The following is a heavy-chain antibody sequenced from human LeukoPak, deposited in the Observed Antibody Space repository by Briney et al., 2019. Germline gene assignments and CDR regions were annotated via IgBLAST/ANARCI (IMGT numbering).Heavy chain of an antibody. V-gene: IGHV3-21*01. Sequence: GGSLRLSCAASGFTFSSYSMNWVRQAPGKGLGWVSSISSSSIYTYYADSVKGRFTISRDNAKNSLYLQMNNLRAEDTAVYYCAATWGSSGSDYWGQGTLVTVSS. CDR3: AATWGSSGSDY. CDR1: GFTFSSYS. CDR2: ISSSSIYT. J-gene: IGHJ4*02. D-gene: IGHD3-22*01.